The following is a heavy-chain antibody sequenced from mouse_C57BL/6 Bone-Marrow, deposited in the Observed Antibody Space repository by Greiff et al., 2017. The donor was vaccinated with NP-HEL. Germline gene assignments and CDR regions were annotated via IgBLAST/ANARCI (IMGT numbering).Heavy chain of an antibody. CDR1: GFSLSTFGMG. D-gene: IGHD2-3*01. CDR2: IWWDDDK. Sequence: VKLQESGPGILQPSQTLSLTCSFSGFSLSTFGMGVGWIRQPSGKGLEWLAHIWWDDDKYYNPALKSRLTISKDTSKNQVFLKIANVDTADTATYYCARIDIYDGYYDYFDYWGQGTTLTVSS. CDR3: ARIDIYDGYYDYFDY. J-gene: IGHJ2*01. V-gene: IGHV8-8*01.